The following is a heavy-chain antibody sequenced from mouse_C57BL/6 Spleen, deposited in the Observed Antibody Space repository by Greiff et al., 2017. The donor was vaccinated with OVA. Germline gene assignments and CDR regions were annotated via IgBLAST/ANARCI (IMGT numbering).Heavy chain of an antibody. CDR3: ARHEGAYYSNYVDAMDY. CDR2: FYPGSGSI. V-gene: IGHV1-62-2*01. CDR1: GYTFTEYT. J-gene: IGHJ4*01. Sequence: QVQLQQSGAELVKPGASVKLPCKASGYTFTEYTIHWVKQRSGQGLEWIGWFYPGSGSIKYNEKFKDKATLTADKSSSTVYMELSRLTSEDSAVYFCARHEGAYYSNYVDAMDYWGQGTSVTVSS. D-gene: IGHD2-5*01.